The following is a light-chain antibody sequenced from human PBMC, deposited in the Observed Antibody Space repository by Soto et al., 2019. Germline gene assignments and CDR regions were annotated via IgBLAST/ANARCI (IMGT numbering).Light chain of an antibody. J-gene: IGKJ2*01. CDR1: QSLLHSNGYKY. CDR3: MQALQTPYT. Sequence: DIVMTQSPLSLPVTPGEPASISCRSSQSLLHSNGYKYLDWYLQKPGQSPQLLIYLGSNRASGVPDRFSGSGSGTDFTLKISRVGAEDVGVYYCMQALQTPYTLGQGTKLEIK. CDR2: LGS. V-gene: IGKV2-28*01.